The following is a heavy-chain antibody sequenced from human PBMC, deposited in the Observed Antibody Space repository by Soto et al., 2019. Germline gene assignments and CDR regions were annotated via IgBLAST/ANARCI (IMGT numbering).Heavy chain of an antibody. V-gene: IGHV4-31*03. D-gene: IGHD3-10*01. J-gene: IGHJ5*02. CDR2: IYYSGST. CDR1: GGSISSGGYY. Sequence: QVQLQESGPGLVKPSQTLSLTCTVSGGSISSGGYYWSWIRQHPGKGLEWIGYIYYSGSTYYNPSLKSRVTIXXDXSXIQCSLKLSSVTAADTAVYYCARGFYGAGSYNWFDPWGQGTLVTVSS. CDR3: ARGFYGAGSYNWFDP.